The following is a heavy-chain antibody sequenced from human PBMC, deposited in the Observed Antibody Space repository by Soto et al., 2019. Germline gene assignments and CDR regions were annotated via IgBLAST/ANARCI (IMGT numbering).Heavy chain of an antibody. D-gene: IGHD1-26*01. CDR2: IYYSGST. CDR1: GGSISSGDYY. V-gene: IGHV4-61*08. J-gene: IGHJ4*02. CDR3: ATLSKWTSGY. Sequence: SETLSLTCTVSGGSISSGDYYWSWIRQPPGKGLEWIGYIYYSGSTNYNPSLKSRVTISIDTSKNQISLKLNSVTAADTAVYYCATLSKWTSGYWGQGILVTVSS.